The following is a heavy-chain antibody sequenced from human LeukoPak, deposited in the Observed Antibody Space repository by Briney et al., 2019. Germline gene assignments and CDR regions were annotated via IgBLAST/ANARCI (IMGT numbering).Heavy chain of an antibody. CDR1: GDSITDDY. J-gene: IGHJ6*03. CDR3: ARDNGSGYTKGYEHYYYYLDV. Sequence: SETLSLTCTVSGDSITDDYYTWIRQPAGRGLEWIGRIHSGGTTNYNPSLMSRVTLSIDKSKKYISLILTSVTAADTALYYCARDNGSGYTKGYEHYYYYLDVWGKGTTVTVSS. D-gene: IGHD3-3*02. CDR2: IHSGGTT. V-gene: IGHV4-4*07.